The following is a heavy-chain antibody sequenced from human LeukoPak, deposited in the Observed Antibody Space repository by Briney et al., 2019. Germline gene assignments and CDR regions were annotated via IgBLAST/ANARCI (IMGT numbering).Heavy chain of an antibody. CDR3: ASGRPLGFDY. CDR2: IYYSGST. D-gene: IGHD1-26*01. Sequence: SETLSLTCTVSGGSISSGGYYWSWIRQHPGKGLEWIGYIYYSGSTYYNPSLKSRVTISVDTSKNQFSLKLSSVTAADTAVYYCASGRPLGFDYWGQGTLVTVSS. J-gene: IGHJ4*02. CDR1: GGSISSGGYY. V-gene: IGHV4-31*03.